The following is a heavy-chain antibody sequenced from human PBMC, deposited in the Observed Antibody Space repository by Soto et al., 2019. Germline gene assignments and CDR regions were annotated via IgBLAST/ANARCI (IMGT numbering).Heavy chain of an antibody. Sequence: GGSLRLSCAASGFTFSSYAMSWVRQAPGKGLEWVSAISGSGGSTYYADSVKGRFTISRDNSKNTLYLQMNSLRAEDTAVYYCASLGPPSYYYYGMDVWGQGTTVTVSS. CDR1: GFTFSSYA. V-gene: IGHV3-23*01. CDR3: ASLGPPSYYYYGMDV. J-gene: IGHJ6*02. CDR2: ISGSGGST.